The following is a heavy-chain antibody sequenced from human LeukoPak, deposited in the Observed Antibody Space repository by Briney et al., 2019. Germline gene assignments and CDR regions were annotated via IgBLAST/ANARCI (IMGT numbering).Heavy chain of an antibody. CDR1: GFTFSSYA. J-gene: IGHJ3*02. Sequence: GGSLRLSCAASGFTFSSYAMSWVRQAPGKGLEWVSYLRGNGGSTEYVDSVRGRFVISRDNSRNTLYLQMNSLRAEDTAVYYCAKSVIAAGTYAFDIWGQGTVVTVSS. D-gene: IGHD6-13*01. CDR3: AKSVIAAGTYAFDI. CDR2: LRGNGGST. V-gene: IGHV3-23*01.